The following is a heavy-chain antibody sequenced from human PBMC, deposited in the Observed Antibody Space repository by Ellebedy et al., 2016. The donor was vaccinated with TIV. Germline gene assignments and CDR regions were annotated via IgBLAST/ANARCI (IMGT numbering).Heavy chain of an antibody. CDR3: ASTDGGVTTYSYYYYYGMDV. J-gene: IGHJ6*02. D-gene: IGHD4-17*01. CDR1: GGSLSSYY. Sequence: SETLSLTXSVSGGSLSSYYWSWVRQPAGKGLEWLGRIYKTGSTDYNPSLKSRLTMSVDTSKNQFSLKLSSVTAADTAVYYCASTDGGVTTYSYYYYYGMDVWGQGTTVTVSS. CDR2: IYKTGST. V-gene: IGHV4-4*07.